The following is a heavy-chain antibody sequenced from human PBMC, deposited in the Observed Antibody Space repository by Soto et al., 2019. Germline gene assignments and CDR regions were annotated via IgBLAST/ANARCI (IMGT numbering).Heavy chain of an antibody. D-gene: IGHD4-17*01. J-gene: IGHJ2*01. CDR1: GGTFSSYA. CDR2: IIPIFGTA. V-gene: IGHV1-69*12. CDR3: AGACDYCDCASWYFYL. Sequence: QVQLVQSGAEVKKPGSSVKVSCKASGGTFSSYAISWVRQAPGQGLEWMGGIIPIFGTANYAQKFQGRLTITADESSSTAYMELSGLSAEGTAVYYCAGACDYCDCASWYFYLWGRGTLVTVSS.